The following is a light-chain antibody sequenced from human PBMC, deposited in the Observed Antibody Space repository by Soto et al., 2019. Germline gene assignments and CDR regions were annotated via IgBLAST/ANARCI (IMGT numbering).Light chain of an antibody. V-gene: IGKV3D-15*01. CDR3: QQYIRWPLT. CDR2: DAS. Sequence: EMVVTQSPATLSVSPGERVTLSCRTSQDVSSKLAWYQQKPGQPPSLLIYDASTRATGTPARFSGSGSGTEFTLDFSSLRSEDYALYFCQQYIRWPLTVGGGTKVEIK. J-gene: IGKJ4*01. CDR1: QDVSSK.